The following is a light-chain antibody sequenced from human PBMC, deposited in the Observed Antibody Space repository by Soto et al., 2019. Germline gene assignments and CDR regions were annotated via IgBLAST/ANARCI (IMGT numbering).Light chain of an antibody. V-gene: IGKV1-5*03. J-gene: IGKJ1*01. CDR3: QHYRRNTWS. CDR2: KAS. Sequence: DIQMTQSPSTLSGSVGDRVTITCRAIQTISSWLAWYQQKPGKAPKLLIYKASTLKSGVPSRFSGSGSGTEFTLTITTLQPDDFATYFCQHYRRNTWSFGPGTKVDIK. CDR1: QTISSW.